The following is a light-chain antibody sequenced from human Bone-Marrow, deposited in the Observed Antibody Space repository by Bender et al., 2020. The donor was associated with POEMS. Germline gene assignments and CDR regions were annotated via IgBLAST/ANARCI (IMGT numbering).Light chain of an antibody. Sequence: QSVVTQPPSLSEAPRQRVTISCSGSSSNIGNHGVNWYQQLPGEAPKLLIYSDDLLTPGVADRFSASKSGTSASLAISELQSEDEALYYCSAWADSLSGWVFGGGTKLTVL. J-gene: IGLJ3*02. CDR2: SDD. CDR3: SAWADSLSGWV. CDR1: SSNIGNHG. V-gene: IGLV1-36*01.